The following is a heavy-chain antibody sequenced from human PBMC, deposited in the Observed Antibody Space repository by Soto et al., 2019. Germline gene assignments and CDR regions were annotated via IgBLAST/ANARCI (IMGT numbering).Heavy chain of an antibody. CDR1: GGSINIGGYY. CDR3: ARGDRQSGYSSSWVFCY. J-gene: IGHJ4*02. D-gene: IGHD6-13*01. Sequence: QVQLRESGPGLVKPSQTLSLTCTVSGGSINIGGYYWNWIRQHPVKGLECIGDMYYSGSTYYTPFLRSRVLISADPSENHFSLKLSSVTASYTAVYFCARGDRQSGYSSSWVFCYLCQGTLVNVSS. V-gene: IGHV4-31*03. CDR2: MYYSGST.